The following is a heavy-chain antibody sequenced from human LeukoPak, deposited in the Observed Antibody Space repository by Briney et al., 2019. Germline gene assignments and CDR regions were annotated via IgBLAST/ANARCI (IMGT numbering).Heavy chain of an antibody. D-gene: IGHD7-27*01. CDR1: GGSISSYY. CDR3: ASYGARNWGLDY. Sequence: SETLSLTCTVSGGSISSYYWSWIRQPPGKGLEWIGYIYYSGSTNYNPSLKSRVTISVDTSKNQFSLKLSSVTAADTGVYYCASYGARNWGLDYWGQGTLVTVSS. J-gene: IGHJ4*02. V-gene: IGHV4-59*01. CDR2: IYYSGST.